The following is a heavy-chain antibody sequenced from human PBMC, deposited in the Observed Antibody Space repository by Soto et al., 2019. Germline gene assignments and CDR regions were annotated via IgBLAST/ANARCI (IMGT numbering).Heavy chain of an antibody. V-gene: IGHV4-31*03. D-gene: IGHD3-10*01. CDR1: GGSISSGGYY. J-gene: IGHJ4*02. Sequence: QVQLQESGPGLVKPSQTLSLTCTVSGGSISSGGYYWSWIRQHPGKGLECIGYIYYSGSTYYNPSLKSRVTISVDTSENQFSLKLSSVTAADTAVYYCARYGSGSYYLTTFDYWGQGTLVTVSS. CDR3: ARYGSGSYYLTTFDY. CDR2: IYYSGST.